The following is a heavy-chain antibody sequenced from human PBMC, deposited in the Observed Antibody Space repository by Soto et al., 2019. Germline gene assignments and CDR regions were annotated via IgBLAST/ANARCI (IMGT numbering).Heavy chain of an antibody. CDR2: INPSGGHT. Sequence: QVQLVQSGAEVKKPGAAVKVSCKASGNTFSNYYIHWLRQATGQGLEWMGTINPSGGHTTYAQKFVGRVTMNRDTSTSTLYMELTSLRSEDTAVYYCARGGHVVVVTAAFDYWGQGTLVTVSS. CDR3: ARGGHVVVVTAAFDY. D-gene: IGHD2-21*02. V-gene: IGHV1-46*03. CDR1: GNTFSNYY. J-gene: IGHJ4*02.